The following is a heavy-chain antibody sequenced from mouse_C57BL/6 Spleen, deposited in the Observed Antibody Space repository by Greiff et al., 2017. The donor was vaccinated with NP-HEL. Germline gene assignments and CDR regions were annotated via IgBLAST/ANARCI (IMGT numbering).Heavy chain of an antibody. V-gene: IGHV5-9-1*02. D-gene: IGHD3-3*01. J-gene: IGHJ3*01. Sequence: EVMLVESGEGLVKPGGSLKLSCAASGFTFSSYAMSWVRQTPEKRLEWVAYISSGGDYIYYADTVKGRFTISRDNARNTLYLQMSSLKSEDTAMNYCTRDGVGQFAYWGQGTLVTVSA. CDR1: GFTFSSYA. CDR2: ISSGGDYI. CDR3: TRDGVGQFAY.